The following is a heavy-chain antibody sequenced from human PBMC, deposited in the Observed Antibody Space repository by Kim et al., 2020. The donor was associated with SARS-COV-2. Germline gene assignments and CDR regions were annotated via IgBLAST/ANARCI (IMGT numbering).Heavy chain of an antibody. CDR1: GFTFSSYG. CDR2: IWYDGSNK. Sequence: GGSLRLSCAASGFTFSSYGMRWVRQAPGKGLEWVAVIWYDGSNKYYADSVKGRFTISRDNSKNTLYLQMNSLRAEDTAVYYCAKTIEVVPAATYAFDIWGQGTMVTVSS. CDR3: AKTIEVVPAATYAFDI. D-gene: IGHD2-2*01. V-gene: IGHV3-33*06. J-gene: IGHJ3*02.